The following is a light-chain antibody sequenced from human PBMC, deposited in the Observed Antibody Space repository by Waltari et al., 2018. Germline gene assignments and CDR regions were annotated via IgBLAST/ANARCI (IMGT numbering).Light chain of an antibody. CDR3: QTGGHGTGV. CDR2: VNSDGSH. V-gene: IGLV4-69*01. CDR1: SGHSTNV. J-gene: IGLJ3*02. Sequence: QLVLTQSPSASASLGASVKLTCPLSSGHSTNVLAWLQKRPEKGPRYLMKVNSDGSHNKGDEIPERFSRSSSGAERYLTISSLQSEDEADYYCQTGGHGTGVFGGGTKLTGL.